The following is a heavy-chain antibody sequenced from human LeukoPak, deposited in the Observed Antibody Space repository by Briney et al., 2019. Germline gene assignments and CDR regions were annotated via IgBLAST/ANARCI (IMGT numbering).Heavy chain of an antibody. V-gene: IGHV3-48*03. Sequence: GGSLRLSCAVSGFPFSFYEVNWVRQAPGQGLEWVSNIGSSGSTKYYADSVKGRFSISRDNAKSSLYLHMNSLRVEDTAVYYCALLAAASDFDYWGQGALVTVSS. CDR3: ALLAAASDFDY. D-gene: IGHD6-25*01. CDR1: GFPFSFYE. J-gene: IGHJ4*02. CDR2: IGSSGSTK.